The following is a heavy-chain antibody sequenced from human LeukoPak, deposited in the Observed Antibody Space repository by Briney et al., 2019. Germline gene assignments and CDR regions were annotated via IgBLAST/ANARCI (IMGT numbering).Heavy chain of an antibody. V-gene: IGHV3-11*04. D-gene: IGHD3-22*01. CDR3: ARATTYYYDSSVGY. CDR2: ISSSGSTI. Sequence: GGSLRLSCAASGFTFSDYYMSWIRQAPGKGLEWLSYISSSGSTIYYADSVKGRFTISRDNAKNSLYLQMNSLRAEDTAVYYCARATTYYYDSSVGYWGQGTLVTVSS. CDR1: GFTFSDYY. J-gene: IGHJ4*02.